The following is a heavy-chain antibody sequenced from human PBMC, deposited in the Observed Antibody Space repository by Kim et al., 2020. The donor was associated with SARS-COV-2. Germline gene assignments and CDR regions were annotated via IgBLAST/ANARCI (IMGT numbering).Heavy chain of an antibody. CDR3: ARGANGAWGWNWFDP. V-gene: IGHV4-34*01. J-gene: IGHJ5*02. D-gene: IGHD2-8*01. CDR1: GGSFSGYY. Sequence: SETLSLTCAVYGGSFSGYYWSWIRQPPGKGLEWIGEINHSGSTNYNPSLKSRVTISVDTSKNQFSLKLSSVTAADTAVYYCARGANGAWGWNWFDPWGQGTLVTVSS. CDR2: INHSGST.